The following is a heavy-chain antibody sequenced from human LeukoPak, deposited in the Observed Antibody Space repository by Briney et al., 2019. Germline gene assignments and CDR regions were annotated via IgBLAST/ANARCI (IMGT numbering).Heavy chain of an antibody. CDR3: ARSFTAGFDC. J-gene: IGHJ4*02. V-gene: IGHV3-20*04. CDR2: INWNGANR. D-gene: IGHD2-21*02. CDR1: GFTFDDYD. Sequence: GGSLRLSCAASGFTFDDYDVNWVRQGPGKGLEWVSTINWNGANRGYADSVKGRFTISRDNAKNSLFLQMNSLRAEDTAIYYCARSFTAGFDCWGQGALVTVSS.